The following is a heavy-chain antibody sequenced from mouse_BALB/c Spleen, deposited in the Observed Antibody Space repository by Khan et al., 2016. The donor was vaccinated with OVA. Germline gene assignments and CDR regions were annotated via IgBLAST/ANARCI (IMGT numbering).Heavy chain of an antibody. J-gene: IGHJ4*01. Sequence: VQLQESGPGLVAPSQSLSITCTVSGFSLNSYGVNWVRQPPGKGLEWLGVIWGDGSTNYHSALISSLSISKDNSKSKVFLKLNSLLTDDTATYYCVKQNHGTLYAMDDWSQGTSVTVSS. CDR2: IWGDGST. D-gene: IGHD2-1*01. CDR1: GFSLNSYG. V-gene: IGHV2-3*01. CDR3: VKQNHGTLYAMDD.